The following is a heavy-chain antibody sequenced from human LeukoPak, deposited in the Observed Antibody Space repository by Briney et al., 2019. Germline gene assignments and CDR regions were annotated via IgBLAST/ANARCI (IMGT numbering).Heavy chain of an antibody. V-gene: IGHV3-30-3*01. CDR1: GVIFNNFA. Sequence: GGSLRLSCAASGVIFNNFAFHWVRQAPGKGLEWVAAVSYDGTNEYYAESVRGRPTISRDNSKNTLYLQMNSLRDVDTAIYFCARAGRADGDYHYFDYWGQGTLVTVSS. D-gene: IGHD4-17*01. CDR2: VSYDGTNE. J-gene: IGHJ4*02. CDR3: ARAGRADGDYHYFDY.